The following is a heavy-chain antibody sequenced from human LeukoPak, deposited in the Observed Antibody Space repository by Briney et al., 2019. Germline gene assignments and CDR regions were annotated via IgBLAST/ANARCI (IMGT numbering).Heavy chain of an antibody. D-gene: IGHD3-10*01. CDR1: GGTFSSYA. CDR2: INTNTGNP. CDR3: ARGGRPQRFYGSGSFDP. Sequence: ASVKVSCKASGGTFSSYAISWVRQAPGQGLEWMGWINTNTGNPTYAQGFTGRFVLSVDTSVNTAFLEITSLKSEDTAVYYCARGGRPQRFYGSGSFDPWGQGTLVSVSS. J-gene: IGHJ5*02. V-gene: IGHV7-4-1*02.